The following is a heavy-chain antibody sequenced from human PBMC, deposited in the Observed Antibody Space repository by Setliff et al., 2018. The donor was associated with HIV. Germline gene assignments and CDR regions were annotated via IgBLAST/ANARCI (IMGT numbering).Heavy chain of an antibody. CDR3: VKGYYYDSSGYRYYFDY. J-gene: IGHJ4*02. D-gene: IGHD3-22*01. Sequence: TGGSLRLSCTASGFTFSDAWMTWVRQAPGKGLEWVGRIKSKTNGGTTDFSAPVKGRFTISRDDSENTLYLQMNNLKAEDTAVYYCVKGYYYDSSGYRYYFDYWGQGTRVTVSS. CDR1: GFTFSDAW. CDR2: IKSKTNGGTT. V-gene: IGHV3-15*01.